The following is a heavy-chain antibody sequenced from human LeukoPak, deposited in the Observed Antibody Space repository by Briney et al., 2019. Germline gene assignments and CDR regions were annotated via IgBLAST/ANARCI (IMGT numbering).Heavy chain of an antibody. CDR2: VSGSGSST. V-gene: IGHV3-23*01. CDR1: GLTFSTYA. J-gene: IGHJ6*02. Sequence: PGASLRLSCAASGLTFSTYAMSWVRQAPGKGLEWVSTVSGSGSSTYYADSVKGRFTISRDNSKNTLYLQMHSLRAEDTAIYYCAKDRNAIFGDVWGQGTTVTVSS. CDR3: AKDRNAIFGDV. D-gene: IGHD3-3*01.